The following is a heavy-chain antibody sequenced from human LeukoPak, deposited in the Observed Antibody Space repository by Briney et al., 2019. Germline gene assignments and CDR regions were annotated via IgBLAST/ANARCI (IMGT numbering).Heavy chain of an antibody. CDR3: VRDGYRGNSGIDAFDI. CDR1: GGSISGYY. D-gene: IGHD4-23*01. V-gene: IGHV4-59*01. CDR2: VYYSETT. J-gene: IGHJ3*02. Sequence: SETLSLTCTVSGGSISGYYWGWIRQLPGKGLEWIGCVYYSETTHSNPSLKSRVTISVDTSKNQFSLNLNSVTAADTAVYYCVRDGYRGNSGIDAFDIWGQGTMVTVSS.